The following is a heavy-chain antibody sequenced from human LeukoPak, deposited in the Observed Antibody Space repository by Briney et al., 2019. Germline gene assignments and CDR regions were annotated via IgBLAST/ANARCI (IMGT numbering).Heavy chain of an antibody. J-gene: IGHJ4*02. CDR1: GGTFSSYA. Sequence: ASVKVSCKASGGTFSSYAISWVRQAPGQGLEWMGGIIPIFGTANYAQKFQGRVTITADESTSTAYMELSSLRSEDTAVYYCALSGYYYSGFDYWGQGTLVTVSS. D-gene: IGHD3-22*01. V-gene: IGHV1-69*13. CDR3: ALSGYYYSGFDY. CDR2: IIPIFGTA.